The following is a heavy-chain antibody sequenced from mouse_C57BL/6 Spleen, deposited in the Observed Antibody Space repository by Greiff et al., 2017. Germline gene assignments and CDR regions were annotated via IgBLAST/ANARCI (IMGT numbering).Heavy chain of an antibody. CDR2: IYPRSGNT. CDR1: GYTFTSYG. Sequence: VQLQQSGAELVRPGASVKLSCKASGYTFTSYGISWVKQRTGQGLEWIGEIYPRSGNTYYNEKFKGKATLTAAKASSTGYMQLRSLTSEDSAVYFCARDPAPITSCLDYWGQGTTLTVSS. D-gene: IGHD1-1*01. CDR3: ARDPAPITSCLDY. J-gene: IGHJ2*01. V-gene: IGHV1-81*01.